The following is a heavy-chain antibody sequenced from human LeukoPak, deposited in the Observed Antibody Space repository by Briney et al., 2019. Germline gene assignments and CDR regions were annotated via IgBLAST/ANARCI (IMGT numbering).Heavy chain of an antibody. Sequence: SQTLSLTCTVSGGSISRTGYFWSWIRQPPGKGLEWIGYIYHSGSTYHNPSLKSRVTMSVDRSKNQFSLKLSSVTAADTAVYYCSRLSNSNSPVDAFDIWGQGTVVTVSS. CDR3: SRLSNSNSPVDAFDI. CDR2: IYHSGST. CDR1: GGSISRTGYF. D-gene: IGHD4-11*01. V-gene: IGHV4-30-2*01. J-gene: IGHJ3*02.